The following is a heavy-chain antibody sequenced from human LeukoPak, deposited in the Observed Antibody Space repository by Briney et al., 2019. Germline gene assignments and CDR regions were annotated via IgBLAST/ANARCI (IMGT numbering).Heavy chain of an antibody. V-gene: IGHV3-23*01. J-gene: IGHJ4*02. CDR2: ISGSGGST. CDR1: GFTFSSYA. CDR3: AKEYYDSSGYYPLNY. Sequence: PGGPLRLSCAASGFTFSSYAMSWASQAPGKGREWVSAISGSGGSTYYADAVKGRCTISRDNSKNTLYLQMNSLRAEDTAVYYCAKEYYDSSGYYPLNYWGQGTLVTVST. D-gene: IGHD3-22*01.